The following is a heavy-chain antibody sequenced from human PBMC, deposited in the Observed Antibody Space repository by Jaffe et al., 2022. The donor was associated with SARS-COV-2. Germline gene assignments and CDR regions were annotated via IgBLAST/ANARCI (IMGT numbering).Heavy chain of an antibody. D-gene: IGHD3-16*01. CDR2: ISGSGGTT. CDR3: AKGGIRNDGDWFGP. V-gene: IGHV3-23*04. CDR1: GFTSITYA. J-gene: IGHJ5*02. Sequence: EVQLVESGGGLVQPGGSLRLSCSDSGFTSITYAMSWVRQAPGKGLKWVATISGSGGTTYYPESLRGRFTISRDNSKNTLYLQMNSLRVEDTAVYYCAKGGIRNDGDWFGPWGQGTLVTVSS.